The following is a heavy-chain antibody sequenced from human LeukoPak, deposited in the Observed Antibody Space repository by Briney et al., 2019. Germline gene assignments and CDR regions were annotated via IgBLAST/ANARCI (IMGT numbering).Heavy chain of an antibody. J-gene: IGHJ4*02. CDR1: GFTFSSYW. D-gene: IGHD2-2*01. CDR3: ARDVPSIVVVPAAIDN. CDR2: IKQDGSEK. V-gene: IGHV3-7*01. Sequence: GGSLRLSCAASGFTFSSYWMSWVRQAPGKGLEWVANIKQDGSEKYYVDSVKGRFTISRDNAKNSLYLQMNSLRVEDTAVYYCARDVPSIVVVPAAIDNWGQGTLVTVSS.